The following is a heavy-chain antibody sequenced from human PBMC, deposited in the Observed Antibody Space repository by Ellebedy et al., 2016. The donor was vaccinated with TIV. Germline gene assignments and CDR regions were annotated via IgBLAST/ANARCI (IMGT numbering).Heavy chain of an antibody. CDR1: GGTFSSYA. V-gene: IGHV1-69*04. CDR2: IIPILGIA. D-gene: IGHD2-2*01. J-gene: IGHJ5*02. CDR3: ARADRNTHCSSTSCYLRLFWFDP. Sequence: SVKVSCXASGGTFSSYAISWVRQAPGQGLEWMGRIIPILGIANYAQKFQGRVTITADKSTSTAYMELSSLRSEDTAVYYCARADRNTHCSSTSCYLRLFWFDPWGQGTLVTVSS.